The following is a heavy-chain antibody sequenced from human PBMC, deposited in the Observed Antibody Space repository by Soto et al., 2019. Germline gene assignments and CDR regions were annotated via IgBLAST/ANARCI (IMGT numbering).Heavy chain of an antibody. CDR1: GFTFSNYG. CDR3: ARGRDYLGGDFDY. Sequence: QVQLVESGGGVVQPGRSLRLSCAASGFTFSNYGMHWVRQAPGKGLQWVAVISCDGSNKYYADSVKGRFTISRDNSKNTLYLQMNSLRAEDTAVYYCARGRDYLGGDFDYWGQGTLVTVSS. V-gene: IGHV3-30-3*01. J-gene: IGHJ4*02. CDR2: ISCDGSNK. D-gene: IGHD3-16*01.